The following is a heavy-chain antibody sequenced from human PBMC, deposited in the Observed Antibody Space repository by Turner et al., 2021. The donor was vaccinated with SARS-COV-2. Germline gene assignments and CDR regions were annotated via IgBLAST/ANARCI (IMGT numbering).Heavy chain of an antibody. Sequence: QVQLVESGGGVVRPGRPLRLSCAASGFTFSSSGMQWVRQAPGKGLEWVAVISYDGSDKYYADSVKGRFTISRDNSKNTLYLQMNSLRAEDTAVYYCARDGSGYYDRSGLLDYWGQGTLVTVSS. CDR2: ISYDGSDK. CDR1: GFTFSSSG. J-gene: IGHJ4*02. V-gene: IGHV3-30*03. D-gene: IGHD3-22*01. CDR3: ARDGSGYYDRSGLLDY.